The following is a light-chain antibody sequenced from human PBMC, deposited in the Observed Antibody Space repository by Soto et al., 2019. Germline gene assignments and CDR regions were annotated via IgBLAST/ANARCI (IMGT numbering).Light chain of an antibody. Sequence: QSVLTQPASVSGSPGQSITISCTGTSSDVGGYNYVSWYQQHPGEAPKLMIYEVSNRPSGVSNRFSGSKSDNTASLTISGLQAEDEADYYCSSYSTSSTLVLFGGGTKLTVL. CDR1: SSDVGGYNY. J-gene: IGLJ2*01. CDR3: SSYSTSSTLVL. V-gene: IGLV2-14*01. CDR2: EVS.